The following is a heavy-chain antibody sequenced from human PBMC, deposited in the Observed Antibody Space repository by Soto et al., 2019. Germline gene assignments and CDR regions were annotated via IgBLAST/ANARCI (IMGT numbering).Heavy chain of an antibody. CDR1: GDTISTGGYS. D-gene: IGHD4-17*01. Sequence: QLQLQESGSRLVKSSETLSLTCAVSGDTISTGGYSWAWIRQPPGKALGWIGHTYHSANPYYNPSLKRRVSMSLDRPRNQSSPKPSYVTAADTAVYYCSIETYGAYVGYCAPWGQGTLVTVSS. J-gene: IGHJ5*02. CDR3: SIETYGAYVGYCAP. CDR2: TYHSANP. V-gene: IGHV4-30-2*01.